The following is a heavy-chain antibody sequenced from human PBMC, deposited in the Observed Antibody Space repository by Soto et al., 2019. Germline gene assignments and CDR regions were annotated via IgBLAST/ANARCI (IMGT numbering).Heavy chain of an antibody. D-gene: IGHD6-19*01. CDR2: IYPGDSDT. Sequence: GESLKISCKGSGYSFTSYWIGWVRQMPGKGLERMGIIYPGDSDTRYSPSFQGQVTISANKSITTTYLQWSSLKASDTAIYYCARLFDTSGWYDYWGQGTLVTVS. CDR1: GYSFTSYW. J-gene: IGHJ4*02. CDR3: ARLFDTSGWYDY. V-gene: IGHV5-51*01.